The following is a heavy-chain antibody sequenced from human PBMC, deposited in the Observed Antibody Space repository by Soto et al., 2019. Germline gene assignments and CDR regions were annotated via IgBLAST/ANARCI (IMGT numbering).Heavy chain of an antibody. Sequence: QVQLVQSGAEVKKPGSSVKVSCKASGGTFSSYAISWVRQAPGQGLEWMGGIIPIFGTANYAQKFQGRVTITADESTSTAYMELSSLRSEDTAVYYCARDQDSSSSRYYYYGMDVWGQGTTVTVSS. CDR2: IIPIFGTA. CDR1: GGTFSSYA. D-gene: IGHD6-13*01. CDR3: ARDQDSSSSRYYYYGMDV. V-gene: IGHV1-69*12. J-gene: IGHJ6*02.